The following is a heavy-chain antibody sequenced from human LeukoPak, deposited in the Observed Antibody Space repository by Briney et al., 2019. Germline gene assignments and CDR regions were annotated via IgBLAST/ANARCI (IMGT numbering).Heavy chain of an antibody. V-gene: IGHV4-4*07. CDR1: GGSISSYY. CDR3: ARDLYSSGWGYFDY. CDR2: IYTSGST. Sequence: PSETLSLTCTVSGGSISSYYWSWIRQPAGKGLEWIGRIYTSGSTNYNPSLKSRVTMSVDTSKNQFSLKLSSVTAADTAVYYCARDLYSSGWGYFDYWGQGTLVTVSS. J-gene: IGHJ4*02. D-gene: IGHD6-19*01.